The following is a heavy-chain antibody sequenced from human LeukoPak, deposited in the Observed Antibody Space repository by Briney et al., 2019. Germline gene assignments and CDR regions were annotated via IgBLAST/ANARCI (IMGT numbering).Heavy chain of an antibody. CDR3: SRTSDSAWYFDL. CDR1: GFTFSGSA. V-gene: IGHV3-73*01. CDR2: VRSKNKSYAT. D-gene: IGHD3-10*01. J-gene: IGHJ2*01. Sequence: GGSLKLSCAVSGFTFSGSAMHWVRLASGKGLGWVGRVRSKNKSYATTYAASVRGRFTISRDDSKNMAYLQMDSLKAEDTAVYFCSRTSDSAWYFDLWGRGTLVTVSS.